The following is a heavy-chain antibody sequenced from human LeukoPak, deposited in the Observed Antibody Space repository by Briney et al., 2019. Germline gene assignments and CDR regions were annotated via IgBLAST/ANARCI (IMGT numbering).Heavy chain of an antibody. CDR2: IIPIFGTA. D-gene: IGHD3-22*01. V-gene: IGHV1-69*05. Sequence: SVKVSCKASGGTFSSYAISWVRQAPGQGLEWMGGIIPIFGTANYAQQFQGRVTITTDESTSPAYMELSSLRSEDTAVYYCARDGYYDSSGYYRVFDYWGQGTLVTVSS. J-gene: IGHJ4*02. CDR1: GGTFSSYA. CDR3: ARDGYYDSSGYYRVFDY.